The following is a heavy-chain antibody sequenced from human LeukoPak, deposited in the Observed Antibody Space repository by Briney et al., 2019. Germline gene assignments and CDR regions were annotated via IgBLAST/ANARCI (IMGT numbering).Heavy chain of an antibody. CDR2: VSSSGGTI. V-gene: IGHV3-11*04. J-gene: IGHJ5*02. CDR1: GFTVSTNY. CDR3: ARRAWFDR. Sequence: GGSLRLSCAPSGFTVSTNYMSWARQAPGEGLEWISYVSSSGGTIYYADSVKGRFTISRDNAKKSLYLQMNSQRVEDTAICYCARRAWFDRWGQGTLVTVSS.